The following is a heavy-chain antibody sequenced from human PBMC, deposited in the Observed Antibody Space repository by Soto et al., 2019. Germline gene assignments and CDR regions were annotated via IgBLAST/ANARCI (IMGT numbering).Heavy chain of an antibody. CDR1: GGSFSGYY. CDR3: ARRVYDSSGYYFYY. D-gene: IGHD3-22*01. Sequence: PSETLSLTCAVYGGSFSGYYWSWIRQPPGKGLEWIAEINHSGSTNYNPSLKSRVTISVDTSKNQFSLKLSSVTAADTAVYYCARRVYDSSGYYFYYWGQXTLVTVSS. J-gene: IGHJ4*02. CDR2: INHSGST. V-gene: IGHV4-34*01.